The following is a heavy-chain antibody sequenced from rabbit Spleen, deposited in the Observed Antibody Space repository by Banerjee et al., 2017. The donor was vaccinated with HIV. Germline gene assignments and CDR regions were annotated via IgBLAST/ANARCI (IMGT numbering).Heavy chain of an antibody. J-gene: IGHJ4*01. Sequence: QEQLKESGGGLVQPGGSLKLSCKASGFTLSNYYMNWVRQAPGKGLECVACIWTGYSESTYYASWAKGRFTISKTSSTTVTLQMTSLTAADTATYFCARDLAGVIGWNFNLWGPGTLVTVS. CDR2: IWTGYSEST. D-gene: IGHD4-1*01. V-gene: IGHV1S45*01. CDR3: ARDLAGVIGWNFNL. CDR1: GFTLSNYYM.